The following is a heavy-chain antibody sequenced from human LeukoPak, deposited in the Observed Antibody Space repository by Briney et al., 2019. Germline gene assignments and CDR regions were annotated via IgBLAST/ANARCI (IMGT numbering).Heavy chain of an antibody. Sequence: GASVKVSCKASGGTFSSCAISWVRQAPGQGLEWMGGIIPIFGTANYAQKFQGRVTITADESTSTAYMELSSLRSEDTAVYYCARGGYRGYSYGQYFDYWGQGTLVTVSS. CDR2: IIPIFGTA. CDR1: GGTFSSCA. CDR3: ARGGYRGYSYGQYFDY. D-gene: IGHD5-18*01. J-gene: IGHJ4*02. V-gene: IGHV1-69*13.